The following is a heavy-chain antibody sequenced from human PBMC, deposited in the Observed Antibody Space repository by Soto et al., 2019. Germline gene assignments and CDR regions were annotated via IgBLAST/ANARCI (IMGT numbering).Heavy chain of an antibody. CDR3: AKVGGSYYDFWSGYYPNYYYYYGMDV. CDR1: GFTFSSYG. D-gene: IGHD3-3*01. V-gene: IGHV3-30*18. Sequence: QVQLVESGGGVVQPGRSLRLSCAASGFTFSSYGMHWVRQAPGKGLEWVAVISYDGSNKYYADSVKGRFTISRDNSKNKLYLQMNRLRAEDTAVYYCAKVGGSYYDFWSGYYPNYYYYYGMDVWGQGITVTVSS. J-gene: IGHJ6*02. CDR2: ISYDGSNK.